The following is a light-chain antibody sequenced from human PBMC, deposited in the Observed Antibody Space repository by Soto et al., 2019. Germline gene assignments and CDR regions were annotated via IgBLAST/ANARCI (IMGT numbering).Light chain of an antibody. J-gene: IGKJ1*01. CDR2: GSS. V-gene: IGKV3-20*01. CDR3: QQYDISPRT. Sequence: EIVLTQSPGTLSLSPGERATLSCRASQSLNSFYLAWYQKKPGQAPRLLIYGSSNRATGIPDRFSGSGAGTDFTLTISRLDPEDFAVYYCQQYDISPRTFGQGTKVEVK. CDR1: QSLNSFY.